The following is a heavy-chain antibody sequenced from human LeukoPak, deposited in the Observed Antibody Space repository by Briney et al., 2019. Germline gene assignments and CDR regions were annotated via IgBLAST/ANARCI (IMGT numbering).Heavy chain of an antibody. CDR2: ISWNSGSI. D-gene: IGHD1-26*01. CDR1: GFTFDDYA. Sequence: PGGSPRLSCAASGFTFDDYAMHWVRQPPGKGLEWVSGISWNSGSIGYADSVKGRFTISRDNAKNTLDLQMNSLRVEDTAVYYCARVIGWDEPFDLWGHGTLVTVSS. V-gene: IGHV3-9*01. J-gene: IGHJ3*01. CDR3: ARVIGWDEPFDL.